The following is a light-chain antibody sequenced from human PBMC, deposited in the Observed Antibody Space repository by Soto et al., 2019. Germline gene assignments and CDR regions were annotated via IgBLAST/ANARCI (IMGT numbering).Light chain of an antibody. Sequence: DIQRPHVQSSLPACVGARVTITCRASQRISYYLNWFQQKPGRAPKLLMYVASSLEAGVPSRYSGSGSGTDFTLTISCLQPEDFATYCCQQSASTLFAFAKGTRLEI. CDR3: QQSASTLFA. CDR1: QRISYY. V-gene: IGKV1-39*01. J-gene: IGKJ5*01. CDR2: VAS.